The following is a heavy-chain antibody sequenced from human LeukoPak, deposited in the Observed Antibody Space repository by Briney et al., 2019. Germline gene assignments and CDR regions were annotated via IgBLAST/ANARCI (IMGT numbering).Heavy chain of an antibody. CDR3: ALGMYSCAGRLDY. CDR2: LFHGEWDT. CDR1: GYSSTRNC. J-gene: IGHJ4*02. Sequence: SSTGSGYSSTRNCIGCMRQVPAQGLGWMGMLFHGEWDTRYTPSLQGQVTISADKSMSTVYLKWSSLKASDTAMYFCALGMYSCAGRLDYWGQGTLVTVSS. V-gene: IGHV5-51*01. D-gene: IGHD1-26*01.